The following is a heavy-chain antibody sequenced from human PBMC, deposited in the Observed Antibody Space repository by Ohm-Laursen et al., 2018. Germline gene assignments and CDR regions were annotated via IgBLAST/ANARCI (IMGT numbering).Heavy chain of an antibody. CDR2: IIPIFGTA. J-gene: IGHJ6*02. CDR3: ARDLRYYYGMDV. CDR1: GGTFSSYA. Sequence: GASVKVSCKASGGTFSSYAISWVRQAPGQGLEWMGGIIPIFGTANYAQKFQGRVTITADKSTSTAYMELSSLRSEDTAVYYCARDLRYYYGMDVWGQGTTVTVSS. V-gene: IGHV1-69*06.